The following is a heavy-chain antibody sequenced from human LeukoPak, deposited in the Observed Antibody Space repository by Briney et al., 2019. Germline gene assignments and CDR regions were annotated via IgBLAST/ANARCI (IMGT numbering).Heavy chain of an antibody. CDR1: GGTFSNYA. D-gene: IGHD3/OR15-3a*01. Sequence: SVKVSCKASGGTFSNYAISWVRQAPGQGLEWMGGIIPLFGSADYAQKFQGRVTFTADESTSTAYMELSSLTSEDTAIYYCARRGLVAGIYDLVYGFDLWGQGTMVTVSS. CDR2: IIPLFGSA. CDR3: ARRGLVAGIYDLVYGFDL. V-gene: IGHV1-69*13. J-gene: IGHJ3*01.